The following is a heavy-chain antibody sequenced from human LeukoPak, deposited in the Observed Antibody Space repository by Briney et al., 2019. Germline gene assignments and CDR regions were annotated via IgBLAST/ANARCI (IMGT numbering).Heavy chain of an antibody. CDR2: IDTDGSGT. V-gene: IGHV3-74*01. Sequence: GGSLTLSCAASGFTFSSNWMHWVRQGPGKVLVWVSRIDTDGSGTSYADSVKGGFTISRDNAKHTLYLQMNSLRAEDTAVYYCARAGEGLLAYSFDIWGQGTMVTVS. D-gene: IGHD1-26*01. J-gene: IGHJ3*02. CDR1: GFTFSSNW. CDR3: ARAGEGLLAYSFDI.